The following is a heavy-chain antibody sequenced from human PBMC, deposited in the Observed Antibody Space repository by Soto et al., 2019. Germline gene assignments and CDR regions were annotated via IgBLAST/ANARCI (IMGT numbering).Heavy chain of an antibody. V-gene: IGHV3-23*01. D-gene: IGHD1-26*01. Sequence: QLLESGGGLVQPGGSLRLSCAASGFTFSDYAMSWVRQAPGKGLEWVSSISSGGGSPYYADSVKGRFTISRNNSTNTLFLQMNSLRAEDTAVYYCAKGDGRIVPRHFDYWGQGTLVTVSS. CDR1: GFTFSDYA. CDR2: ISSGGGSP. J-gene: IGHJ4*02. CDR3: AKGDGRIVPRHFDY.